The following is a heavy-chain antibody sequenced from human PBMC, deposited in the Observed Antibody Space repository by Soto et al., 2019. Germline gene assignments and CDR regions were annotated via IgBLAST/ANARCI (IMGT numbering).Heavy chain of an antibody. CDR3: ARLGVTIRRFQFDD. V-gene: IGHV4-39*01. J-gene: IGHJ4*02. CDR1: GASTSSSSYY. D-gene: IGHD3-3*01. CDR2: IYYSGST. Sequence: QLQLQESGPGLVKPSETLSLTCTVSGASTSSSSYYWGWIRQPPGKGLEWIGHIYYSGSTSYSPSRKSRVTLSVDTSRNQFSLKLSSVTAADTAVYYCARLGVTIRRFQFDDWGQGTLVTVSS.